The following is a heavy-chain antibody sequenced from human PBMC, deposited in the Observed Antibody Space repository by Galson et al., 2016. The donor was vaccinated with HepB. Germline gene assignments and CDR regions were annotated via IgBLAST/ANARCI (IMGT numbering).Heavy chain of an antibody. Sequence: SLRLSCAASGFIFSRYGMHWVRQAPGKGPEWLAVTWYDGSNKSYADSVKGRFTISRDNSKNTLYLQMNSLRGEDTAVYYCAREAAVAAACLDYWGQGALVTVSS. V-gene: IGHV3-33*01. CDR3: AREAAVAAACLDY. CDR1: GFIFSRYG. J-gene: IGHJ4*02. CDR2: TWYDGSNK. D-gene: IGHD6-19*01.